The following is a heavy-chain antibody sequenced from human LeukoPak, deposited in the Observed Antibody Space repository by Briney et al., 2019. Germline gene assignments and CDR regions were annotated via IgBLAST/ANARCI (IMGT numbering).Heavy chain of an antibody. V-gene: IGHV1-46*01. CDR3: ARAFETYYYYMDV. J-gene: IGHJ6*03. CDR2: INPSGGST. CDR1: GYTFTSYY. D-gene: IGHD3-9*01. Sequence: GASVKVSCKASGYTFTSYYMHWVRQAPGQGLEWMGIINPSGGSTSYAQKFQGRVTMTRDMSTSTVYMELSSLRSEDTAVYYCARAFETYYYYMDVRGKGTTVTVSS.